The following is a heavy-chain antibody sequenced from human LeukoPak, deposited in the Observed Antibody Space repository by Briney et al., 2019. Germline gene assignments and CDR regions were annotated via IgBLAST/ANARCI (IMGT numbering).Heavy chain of an antibody. CDR1: GYTFTSYG. V-gene: IGHV1-18*01. Sequence: ASVKVSCKASGYTFTSYGISWVRQAPGQGLEWMGWISAYNGNTNYAQKLQGRVTMTTDTSTSTAYMELRSLRSDDTAVYYRARDGVRYCSGGSCPGAFDIWGQGTMVTVSS. CDR3: ARDGVRYCSGGSCPGAFDI. D-gene: IGHD2-15*01. J-gene: IGHJ3*02. CDR2: ISAYNGNT.